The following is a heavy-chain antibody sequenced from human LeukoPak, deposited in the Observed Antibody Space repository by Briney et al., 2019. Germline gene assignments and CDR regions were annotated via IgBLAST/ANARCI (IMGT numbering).Heavy chain of an antibody. CDR3: AKDSSSGWYYFDY. Sequence: GGSLRLSCAPSGFTFSSYAMSGAPQAPGKGLEWVSAMSARGGGTYYADSVKGRFTISRDNSKNTLYLQMNSLRAEDTAVYYCAKDSSSGWYYFDYWGQGTLVTVSS. CDR1: GFTFSSYA. CDR2: MSARGGGT. V-gene: IGHV3-23*01. D-gene: IGHD6-19*01. J-gene: IGHJ4*02.